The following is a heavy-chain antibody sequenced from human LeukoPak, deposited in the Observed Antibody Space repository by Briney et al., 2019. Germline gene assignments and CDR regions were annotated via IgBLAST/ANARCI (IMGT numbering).Heavy chain of an antibody. CDR3: ARDIVDSSSWYYFDY. CDR1: GFMFSNYA. Sequence: PGGSLRLSCVASGFMFSNYAMHWVRQAPGKGLEWVAVISYDANLKHYADFVQGRFAVSRDNAKNTLYLELNSLRPEDTAVYYCARDIVDSSSWYYFDYWGQGTLVTVSS. J-gene: IGHJ4*02. D-gene: IGHD6-13*01. V-gene: IGHV3-30*03. CDR2: ISYDANLK.